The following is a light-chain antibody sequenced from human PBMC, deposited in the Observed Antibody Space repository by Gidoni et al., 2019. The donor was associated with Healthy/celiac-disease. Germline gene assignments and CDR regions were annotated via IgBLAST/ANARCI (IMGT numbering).Light chain of an antibody. CDR3: QQYYSTLSYT. CDR2: WAS. J-gene: IGKJ2*01. V-gene: IGKV4-1*01. Sequence: DIVMPQSPDSLAVSLGERATINCKSSQSVLYSSNNKNYLAWYQQKPVQPPKLRIYWASTRESGVPERFSGSGSGTDFTLTISSRQAEDVAVYYCQQYYSTLSYTFXQXTKLEIK. CDR1: QSVLYSSNNKNY.